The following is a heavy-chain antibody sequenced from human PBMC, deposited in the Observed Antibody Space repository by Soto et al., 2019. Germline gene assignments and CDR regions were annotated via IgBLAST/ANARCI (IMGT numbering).Heavy chain of an antibody. CDR2: IYYSGST. Sequence: QLQLQESGPGLVKPSETLSLTCTVSGGSISSSSYYWGWIRQPPGKGLEWIGSIYYSGSTYYNPSLKSRVTISVDTSKNQFSLKLSSVTAADTAVYYCARQIVCSGGSCYGGDAFDIWGQGTMVTVSS. CDR1: GGSISSSSYY. CDR3: ARQIVCSGGSCYGGDAFDI. V-gene: IGHV4-39*01. D-gene: IGHD2-15*01. J-gene: IGHJ3*02.